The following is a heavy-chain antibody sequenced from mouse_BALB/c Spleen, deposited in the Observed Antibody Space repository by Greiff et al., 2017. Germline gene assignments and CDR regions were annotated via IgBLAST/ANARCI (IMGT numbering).Heavy chain of an antibody. CDR3: ARERVNYAMDY. CDR2: SRNKANDYTT. J-gene: IGHJ4*01. Sequence: EVKVVESGGGLVQPGGSLRLSCATSGFTFSDFYMEWVRQPPGKRLEWIAASRNKANDYTTEYSASVKGRFIVSRDTSQSILYLQMNALRAEDTAIYYCARERVNYAMDYWGEGTSVTVSS. V-gene: IGHV7-1*02. D-gene: IGHD2-5*01. CDR1: GFTFSDFY.